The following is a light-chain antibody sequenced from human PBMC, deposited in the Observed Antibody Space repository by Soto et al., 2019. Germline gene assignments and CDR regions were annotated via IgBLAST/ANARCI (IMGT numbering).Light chain of an antibody. J-gene: IGLJ1*01. Sequence: QSVLTQPASVSGSPGQSITISCTGTSSDVGGYNYVSWYQEHPGKAPKLMIYDDSNRPSGVSNRFSGSKSGNTASLTISGLQAEDDAYYYCSSYTPGSTYLFGTGTKLTVL. V-gene: IGLV2-14*01. CDR1: SSDVGGYNY. CDR2: DDS. CDR3: SSYTPGSTYL.